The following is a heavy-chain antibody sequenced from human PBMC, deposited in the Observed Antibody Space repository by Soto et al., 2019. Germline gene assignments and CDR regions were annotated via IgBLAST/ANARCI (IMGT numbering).Heavy chain of an antibody. D-gene: IGHD3-22*01. CDR3: AIYDSSGSRGFQH. CDR2: IYYSGST. V-gene: IGHV4-31*11. J-gene: IGHJ1*01. Sequence: SETLSLTCAVSGGSISSGGYSWSWIRQHPGKGLEWIGYIYYSGSTYYNPSHKSRVTISVDTSKNQFSLKLSSVTAADTAVYYCAIYDSSGSRGFQHWGQGTLVTVSS. CDR1: GGSISSGGYS.